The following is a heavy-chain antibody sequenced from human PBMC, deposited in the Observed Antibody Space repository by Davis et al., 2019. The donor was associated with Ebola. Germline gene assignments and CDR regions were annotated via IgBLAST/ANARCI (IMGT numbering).Heavy chain of an antibody. V-gene: IGHV1-3*01. CDR3: ARFRAVAGYFDY. J-gene: IGHJ4*02. CDR2: INAGNGNT. CDR1: GYTFTSYA. D-gene: IGHD6-19*01. Sequence: ASVKVSCKASGYTFTSYAMHWVRQAPGQRLEWMGWINAGNGNTKYSQKFQGRVTITRDTSASTAYMELSSLRSEDTAVYYCARFRAVAGYFDYWGQGTLVTVSS.